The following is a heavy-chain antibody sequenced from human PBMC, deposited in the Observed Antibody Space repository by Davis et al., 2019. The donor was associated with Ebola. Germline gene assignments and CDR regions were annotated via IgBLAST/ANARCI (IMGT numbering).Heavy chain of an antibody. CDR3: AREFPREPYYYYGMDV. V-gene: IGHV3-66*01. CDR1: GFTVSSNY. D-gene: IGHD1-14*01. J-gene: IGHJ6*02. Sequence: GESLKISCAASGFTVSSNYMSWVRQAPGKGLEWVSVIYSGGSTYYADSVKGRFTISRDNAKNSLYLQMNSLRAEDTAVYYCAREFPREPYYYYGMDVWGQGTTVTVSS. CDR2: IYSGGST.